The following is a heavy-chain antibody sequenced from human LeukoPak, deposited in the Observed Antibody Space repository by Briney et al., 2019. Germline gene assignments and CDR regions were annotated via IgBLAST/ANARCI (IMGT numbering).Heavy chain of an antibody. Sequence: PSESLSLTCAVYGGSFSGYYWSWIRQPPGNGLEWMGEINHSGSTNYNPSLKSRVTISVDTSKNQFSLKLSSVTAADTAVYYCARGPVGATNGGNFDYWGQGTLVTVSS. CDR3: ARGPVGATNGGNFDY. V-gene: IGHV4-34*01. CDR1: GGSFSGYY. D-gene: IGHD1-26*01. J-gene: IGHJ4*02. CDR2: INHSGST.